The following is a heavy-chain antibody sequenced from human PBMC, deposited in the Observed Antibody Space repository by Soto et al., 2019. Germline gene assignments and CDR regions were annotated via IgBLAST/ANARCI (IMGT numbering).Heavy chain of an antibody. V-gene: IGHV3-23*01. Sequence: PGGSLRLSCAASGFTFSSYAMSWVRQAPGKGLEWVSALSGSGGSTYYADSVKGRFTISRDSSRNTLYLQMNSLRAEDTAVYYCAKDTLYYAREPYYFDYWGQGTLVTVSS. J-gene: IGHJ4*02. CDR2: LSGSGGST. D-gene: IGHD2-8*01. CDR3: AKDTLYYAREPYYFDY. CDR1: GFTFSSYA.